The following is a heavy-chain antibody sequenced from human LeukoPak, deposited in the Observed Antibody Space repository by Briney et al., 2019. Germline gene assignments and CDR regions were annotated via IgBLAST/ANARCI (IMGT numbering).Heavy chain of an antibody. V-gene: IGHV3-21*01. CDR2: ISSSSTYI. CDR3: AREELGDYDWYFDL. J-gene: IGHJ2*01. Sequence: PGGCLRLSCAASAFIFSSYSMNWVRQAPGKGLEWVSPISSSSTYIYYADSVKGRFTISRDNAKNSLYLQMNSLRAEDTAVYYCAREELGDYDWYFDLWGRGTLVTVSS. CDR1: AFIFSSYS. D-gene: IGHD4-17*01.